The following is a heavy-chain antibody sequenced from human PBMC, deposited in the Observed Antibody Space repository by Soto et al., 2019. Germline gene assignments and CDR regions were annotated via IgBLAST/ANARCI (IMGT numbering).Heavy chain of an antibody. V-gene: IGHV4-34*01. CDR1: GGSFSGYY. CDR2: INHSGST. Sequence: QVQLQQWGAGLLKPSETLSLTCAVYGGSFSGYYWSWIRQPPGKGLEWIGEINHSGSTNYNPSLKSRVTISVDTSKNQFSLKLCSVTAADTAVYYCARRTFWSGYYGRAFDIWGQGTMVTVSS. CDR3: ARRTFWSGYYGRAFDI. J-gene: IGHJ3*02. D-gene: IGHD3-3*01.